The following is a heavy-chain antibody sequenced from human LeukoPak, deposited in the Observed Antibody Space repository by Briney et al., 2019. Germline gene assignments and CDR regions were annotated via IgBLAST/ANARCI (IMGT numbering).Heavy chain of an antibody. J-gene: IGHJ4*02. CDR3: ASGIQLWLSDY. D-gene: IGHD5-18*01. CDR1: GFTFSSYS. CDR2: ISSSSSYI. V-gene: IGHV3-21*01. Sequence: GGSLRLACAASGFTFSSYSMNWVRQAPGKGLEWVSSISSSSSYIYYADSVKGRFTISRDNAKNSLYLQMNSLRAEDTAVYYCASGIQLWLSDYWGRGTLVTVSS.